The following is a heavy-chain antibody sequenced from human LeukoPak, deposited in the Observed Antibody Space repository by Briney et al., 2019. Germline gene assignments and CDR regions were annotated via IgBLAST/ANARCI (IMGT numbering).Heavy chain of an antibody. CDR1: GYTFTSYC. V-gene: IGHV1-18*01. D-gene: IGHD3-10*01. Sequence: PTVKLPCNVSGYTFTSYCISWVRQPSGQGLEWMGWISSYKVNTNYEQKLQGRVTRTTDTSPSTAYMELRSLRSDDTAVYSCARDLPGASPIKPRRPDYWGQGTLVTVSS. CDR3: ARDLPGASPIKPRRPDY. CDR2: ISSYKVNT. J-gene: IGHJ4*02.